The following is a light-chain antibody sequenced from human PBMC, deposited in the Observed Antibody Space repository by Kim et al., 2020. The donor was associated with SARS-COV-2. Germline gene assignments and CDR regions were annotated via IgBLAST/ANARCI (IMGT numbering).Light chain of an antibody. CDR3: QQYGSSPRT. CDR1: QSVYSNY. Sequence: TPGERATLSCGASQSVYSNYLALYQQKPGQAPRLLIFGASSRATGIPDRFSGSGSGTDFTLTISRLEPEDFAVYYCQQYGSSPRTFGQGTKVDIK. J-gene: IGKJ1*01. CDR2: GAS. V-gene: IGKV3-20*01.